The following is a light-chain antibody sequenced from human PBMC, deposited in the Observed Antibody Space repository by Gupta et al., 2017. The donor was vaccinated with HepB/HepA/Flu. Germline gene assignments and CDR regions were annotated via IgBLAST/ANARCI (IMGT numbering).Light chain of an antibody. Sequence: DIARTHSLDPLAVPLGETATINCKFSQSFLMGPDNKNSLAWYQQKPGLPPKLLIYWASTREAGVPDRFSGSGFGTDFTLTISSLQAEDVAVYYCQQYYYAPDTFGQGARLEIK. CDR2: WAS. CDR3: QQYYYAPDT. J-gene: IGKJ2*01. V-gene: IGKV4-1*01. CDR1: QSFLMGPDNKNS.